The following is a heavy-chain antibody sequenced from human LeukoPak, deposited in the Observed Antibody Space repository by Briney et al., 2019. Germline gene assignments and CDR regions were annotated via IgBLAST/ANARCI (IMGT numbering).Heavy chain of an antibody. V-gene: IGHV1-46*03. CDR3: ARDLAADYDILTGYYDGWFDP. D-gene: IGHD3-9*01. J-gene: IGHJ5*02. CDR2: INPSGGST. CDR1: GYTFTSYY. Sequence: ASVKVSCKASGYTFTSYYMHWVRQAPGQGLEWMGIINPSGGSTSYAQKFQGRGTMTRDTSTSTVYMELSSLRSEDTAVYYCARDLAADYDILTGYYDGWFDPWGQGTLVTVSS.